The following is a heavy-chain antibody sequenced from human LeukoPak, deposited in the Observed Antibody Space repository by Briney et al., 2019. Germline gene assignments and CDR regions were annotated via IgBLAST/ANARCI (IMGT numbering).Heavy chain of an antibody. CDR1: GYSFAGHY. J-gene: IGHJ4*02. Sequence: ASVKVSCKASGYSFAGHYIHWVRQAPGQGLEWIGWINPNTGSTNYAPEFQGRVTIIRDTSISTAYMELSRLRSDDTAVYYCARGDDYGDYWGLYWGQGTLVTVSS. CDR2: INPNTGST. CDR3: ARGDDYGDYWGLY. V-gene: IGHV1-2*02. D-gene: IGHD4-17*01.